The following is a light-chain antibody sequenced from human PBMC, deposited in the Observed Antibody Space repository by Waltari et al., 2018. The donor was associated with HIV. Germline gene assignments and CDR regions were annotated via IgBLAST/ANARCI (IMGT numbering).Light chain of an antibody. CDR1: GSDVGGYKL. CDR3: CSFSTKPFG. V-gene: IGLV2-23*02. CDR2: MVT. Sequence: QSALTQPASVSGSPGQSITISCAGTGSDVGGYKLVSWYQHPPGKAPKLLIYMVTERPSGVANRFSGSKSGNTASLTISGLRPEGEAGYYCCSFSTKPFGFGTGTTVTVL. J-gene: IGLJ1*01.